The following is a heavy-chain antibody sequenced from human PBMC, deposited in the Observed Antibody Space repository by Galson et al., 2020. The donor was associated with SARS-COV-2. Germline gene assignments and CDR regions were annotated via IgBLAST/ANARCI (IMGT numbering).Heavy chain of an antibody. CDR2: ISGSDGNT. CDR1: GFTFSRFV. CDR3: ARVDYYGMDV. Sequence: GESLKISCAASGFTFSRFVMSWVRQAPGKGLEWVSGISGSDGNTYYADSVKGRFTISRDNAMKSLFLQMTSLRDEDTAVYYCARVDYYGMDVWGQGTTVTVSS. V-gene: IGHV3-23*01. J-gene: IGHJ6*02.